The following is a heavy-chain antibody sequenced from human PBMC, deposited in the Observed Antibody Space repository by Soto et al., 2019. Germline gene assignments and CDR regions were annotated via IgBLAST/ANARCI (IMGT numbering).Heavy chain of an antibody. CDR3: VVMGNVAVSNPRSFDY. CDR2: IVPIFETL. J-gene: IGHJ4*02. CDR1: GATFSGYA. V-gene: IGHV1-69*18. Sequence: QVQLVQSGAEGNKPGSSVKVSCKASGATFSGYAINWVRQAPGQGLECLGRIVPIFETLNYAERFQGRVAITADESTTTVYMELTNLTHEDTAVYYCVVMGNVAVSNPRSFDYWGQGTQVTVSS. D-gene: IGHD6-19*01.